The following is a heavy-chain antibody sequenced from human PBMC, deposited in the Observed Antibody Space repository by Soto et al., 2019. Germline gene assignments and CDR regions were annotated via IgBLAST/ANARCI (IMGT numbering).Heavy chain of an antibody. Sequence: GGSLRLSCAASGLTFSSYSMNWVRQAPGKGLEWVSSISSSSSYIYYADSVEGRFTISRDNAKNSLYLQMNSLRAEDTAVYYCATLSAAAVEYFQHWGQGTLVTVSS. CDR2: ISSSSSYI. V-gene: IGHV3-21*01. D-gene: IGHD6-13*01. CDR1: GLTFSSYS. J-gene: IGHJ1*01. CDR3: ATLSAAAVEYFQH.